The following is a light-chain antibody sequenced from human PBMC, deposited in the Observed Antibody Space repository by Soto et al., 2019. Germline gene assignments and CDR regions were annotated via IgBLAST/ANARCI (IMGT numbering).Light chain of an antibody. CDR1: QSVSSN. Sequence: EIVMTQSPATLSVSPGERATLFCRASQSVSSNLAWYQQKPGQAPRLLIYGASTSATGIPARFSGSWSGTEFTLTISSLQSEDFAVYYCQQYNNWWTFGQGTKVEIK. CDR3: QQYNNWWT. V-gene: IGKV3-15*01. J-gene: IGKJ1*01. CDR2: GAS.